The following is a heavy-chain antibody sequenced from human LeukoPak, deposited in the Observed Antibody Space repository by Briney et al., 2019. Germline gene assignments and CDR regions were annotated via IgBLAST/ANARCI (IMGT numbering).Heavy chain of an antibody. Sequence: SETLSLTCAVYGGSFSHYYWSWIRQPAGKGLEWIGRIYTSGSANYNPSLKSRVTISVDTSKNQFSLKLSSVTAADTAVYYCARGPPTYYYDSSGLNWFDPWGQGTLVTVSS. CDR2: IYTSGSA. J-gene: IGHJ5*02. CDR1: GGSFSHYY. CDR3: ARGPPTYYYDSSGLNWFDP. V-gene: IGHV4-59*10. D-gene: IGHD3-22*01.